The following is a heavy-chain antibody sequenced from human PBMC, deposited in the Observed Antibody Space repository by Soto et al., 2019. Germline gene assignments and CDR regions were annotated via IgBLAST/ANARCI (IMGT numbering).Heavy chain of an antibody. D-gene: IGHD6-6*01. CDR2: ISGHTAKT. J-gene: IGHJ5*02. Sequence: GASVKVSCKASGYRFSGYGISWARLAPGQGLEWMGWISGHTAKTRYSEKFQGRVTVTADASTTTAFMELRSLGPDDTAVYFCARSPHASRPSWFDPWGPGTLVTVSS. V-gene: IGHV1-18*04. CDR1: GYRFSGYG. CDR3: ARSPHASRPSWFDP.